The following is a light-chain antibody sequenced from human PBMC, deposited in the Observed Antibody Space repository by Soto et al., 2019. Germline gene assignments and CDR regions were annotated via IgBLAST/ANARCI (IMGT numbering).Light chain of an antibody. V-gene: IGLV1-44*01. CDR2: SND. CDR3: AAWDDTLRARV. CDR1: NSNIGRND. Sequence: QSVLAQPPSASGTPGQRVTISCSGSNSNIGRNDVTWYQQVPGTAPQCLIYSNDQRPSGVPDRISGSRSGTSASLAISGLPSGDEAEYYCAAWDDTLRARVFGGGTKLTVL. J-gene: IGLJ2*01.